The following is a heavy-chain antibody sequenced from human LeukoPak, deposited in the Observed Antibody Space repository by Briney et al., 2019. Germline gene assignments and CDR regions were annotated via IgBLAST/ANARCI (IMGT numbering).Heavy chain of an antibody. J-gene: IGHJ4*02. CDR3: AREVHGDYYFDY. V-gene: IGHV4-30-4*01. Sequence: SETLSLTCTVSGGSISSGDYYWSWIRQPPGKGLEWIGYIYYSGSTYHNPSLKSRVTISVDTSKNQFSLKLSSVTAADTAVYYCAREVHGDYYFDYWGQGTLVTVSS. CDR2: IYYSGST. D-gene: IGHD4-17*01. CDR1: GGSISSGDYY.